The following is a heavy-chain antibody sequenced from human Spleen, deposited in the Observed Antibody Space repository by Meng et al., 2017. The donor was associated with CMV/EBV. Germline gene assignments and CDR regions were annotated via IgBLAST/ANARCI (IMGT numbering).Heavy chain of an antibody. Sequence: SLKISCAASGFTFSSYAMHWVRQAPGKGLEWVAVIPYDGSNKYYADSVKGRFTISRDNSKNTLYLQMNSLRAEDTAVYYCARDSLDSSSWYDVNDYWGQGTLVTVSS. CDR1: GFTFSSYA. D-gene: IGHD6-13*01. CDR3: ARDSLDSSSWYDVNDY. J-gene: IGHJ4*02. V-gene: IGHV3-30*04. CDR2: IPYDGSNK.